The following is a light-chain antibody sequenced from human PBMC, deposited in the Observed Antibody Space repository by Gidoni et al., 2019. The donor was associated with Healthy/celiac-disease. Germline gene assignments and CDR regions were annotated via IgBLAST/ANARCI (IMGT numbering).Light chain of an antibody. CDR3: QQSYRTPRT. Sequence: DIQITQSPSPLSASVGDRVTITCRASQSISSYLNWYQKKPGKAPKLLIYAATSLQSGVPSWFSGSCSGTDFTLTISSLQPEDFATYYCQQSYRTPRTFGQGTRLEIK. CDR1: QSISSY. J-gene: IGKJ5*01. V-gene: IGKV1-39*01. CDR2: AAT.